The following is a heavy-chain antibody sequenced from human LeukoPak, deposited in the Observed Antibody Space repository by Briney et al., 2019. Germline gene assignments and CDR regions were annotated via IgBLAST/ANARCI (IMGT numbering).Heavy chain of an antibody. D-gene: IGHD2-8*01. CDR2: IDSSSNYI. CDR3: ARIPGYSTNTRCLSYMDV. CDR1: GFTFSTYS. V-gene: IGHV3-21*01. Sequence: GGSLRLSCVASGFTFSTYSMNWFRQAPGKGLEWVSDIDSSSNYIYYADSVKGRFTISRDNAKNSLYLQMNSLRAEYTAVYYCARIPGYSTNTRCLSYMDVWGKGATVTVSS. J-gene: IGHJ6*03.